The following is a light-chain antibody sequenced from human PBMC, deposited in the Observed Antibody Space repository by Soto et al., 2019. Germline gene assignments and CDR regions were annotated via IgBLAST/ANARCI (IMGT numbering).Light chain of an antibody. CDR2: GTS. Sequence: DIQQPQDPFTLSPSIIYRVTIPSQASQGISGLLNWYQQKPGKAPKLLIYGTSTLQSGVPSRFSGSGSETDFSFTISSLQPDDTATYFCHQYHTHSWTFGPGTKVDIK. CDR1: QGISGL. CDR3: HQYHTHSWT. V-gene: IGKV1-33*01. J-gene: IGKJ1*01.